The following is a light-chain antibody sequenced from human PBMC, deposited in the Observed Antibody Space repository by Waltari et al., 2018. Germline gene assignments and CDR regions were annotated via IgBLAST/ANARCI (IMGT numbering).Light chain of an antibody. CDR1: RSNIGTNP. J-gene: IGLJ2*01. Sequence: QSVLTQPPSASGTPGQRVTISCSGSRSNIGTNPVNWYQQFPGTAPKLLIYTNNERPSGVPDRCAGSRSGTSASLAISGLQSEDEADYYCAAWDDNLNGLVFGGGTKLTVL. V-gene: IGLV1-44*01. CDR3: AAWDDNLNGLV. CDR2: TNN.